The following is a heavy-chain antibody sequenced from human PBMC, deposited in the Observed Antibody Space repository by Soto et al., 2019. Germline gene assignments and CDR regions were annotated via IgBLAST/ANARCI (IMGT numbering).Heavy chain of an antibody. CDR1: GVSLTTSGVG. V-gene: IGHV2-5*02. J-gene: IGHJ4*02. Sequence: SGPTLVNPTQTLTLTCTLSGVSLTTSGVGVGWIRQPPGKALEWLALIYWDDDSPSLKSRLAITRDTSKNQVVMTMTDMAPVDTAIYYCAHRQRTVVVGAPFDLWGQGSQVTVSS. CDR3: AHRQRTVVVGAPFDL. CDR2: IYWDDD. D-gene: IGHD2-15*01.